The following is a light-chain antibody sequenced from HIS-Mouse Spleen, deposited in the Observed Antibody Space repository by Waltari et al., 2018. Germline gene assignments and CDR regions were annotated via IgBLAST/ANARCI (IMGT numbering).Light chain of an antibody. CDR1: QSVSSN. CDR2: GAS. Sequence: MTQSPSTLSASVGDRVTITCRASQSVSSNLAWYQQKPGQAPRLLIYGASTRATGIPARFSGSGSGTEFTLTISSLQSEDFAVYYCQQYNNWPSWTFGQGTKVVIK. J-gene: IGKJ1*01. CDR3: QQYNNWPSWT. V-gene: IGKV3-15*01.